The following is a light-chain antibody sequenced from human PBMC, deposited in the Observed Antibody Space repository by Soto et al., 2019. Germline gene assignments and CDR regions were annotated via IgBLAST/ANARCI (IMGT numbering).Light chain of an antibody. J-gene: IGKJ1*01. CDR2: DAS. CDR3: QQYNNWPPWT. Sequence: LAPGERATLSFRASQSVRSNLAWYQQKPGQAPRLLMYDASTRATGIPARFSGSGSGTEFTLTISSLQSEDFAVYYCQQYNNWPPWTFGQGTKVDIK. CDR1: QSVRSN. V-gene: IGKV3-15*01.